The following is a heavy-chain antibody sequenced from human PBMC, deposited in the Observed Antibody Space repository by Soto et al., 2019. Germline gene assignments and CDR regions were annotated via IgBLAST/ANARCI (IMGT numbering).Heavy chain of an antibody. Sequence: QVQLVQSGDEVKKSGASVKVSCKALGYAFTGHYVHWVRQAPGQGLEWMGRINPDSGATNYAPNFQGCVTLTRDTSISTAYMELNKVRSDDTAVYYCARGGDDILTGFYYYGMDVWGQGTTVTV. D-gene: IGHD3-9*01. CDR1: GYAFTGHY. J-gene: IGHJ6*02. V-gene: IGHV1-2*04. CDR3: ARGGDDILTGFYYYGMDV. CDR2: INPDSGAT.